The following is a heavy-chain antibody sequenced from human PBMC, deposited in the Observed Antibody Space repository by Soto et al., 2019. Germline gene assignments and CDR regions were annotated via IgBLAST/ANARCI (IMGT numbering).Heavy chain of an antibody. Sequence: EVQLLESGGGLVQPGGSLRLSCAASGITISNYPMSWVRQAPGKGLDWVSGISGSGDRTYYADSAKGRFTISKDSSKSSLSLQLDSLGVEATAVYFCVKDEGGYPSTAPHWGQGTLVTVSS. CDR3: VKDEGGYPSTAPH. V-gene: IGHV3-23*01. CDR1: GITISNYP. CDR2: ISGSGDRT. J-gene: IGHJ4*02. D-gene: IGHD3-22*01.